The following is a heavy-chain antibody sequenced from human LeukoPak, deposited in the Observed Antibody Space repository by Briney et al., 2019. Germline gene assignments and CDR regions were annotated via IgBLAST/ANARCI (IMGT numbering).Heavy chain of an antibody. V-gene: IGHV3-53*01. CDR2: IYSSGST. CDR3: ARAHYSGNYGDFDY. Sequence: PAGSLRLSCAASGFTVSSNYMSWVRQAPGKGLEWVSVIYSSGSTYYADSMKGRFTISRDNSKNTLYLQMNSLRVEDTAVYYCARAHYSGNYGDFDYWGQGTLVTVSS. D-gene: IGHD1-26*01. CDR1: GFTVSSNY. J-gene: IGHJ4*02.